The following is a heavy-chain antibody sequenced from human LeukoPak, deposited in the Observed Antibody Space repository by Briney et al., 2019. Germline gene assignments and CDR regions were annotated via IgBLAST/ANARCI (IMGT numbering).Heavy chain of an antibody. D-gene: IGHD5-18*01. CDR3: ARGVNTASFDY. CDR2: IYYSGST. CDR1: GGSIGSSSYY. V-gene: IGHV4-61*05. J-gene: IGHJ4*02. Sequence: SETLSLTCTVSGGSIGSSSYYWGWIRQPPGKGLEWIGYIYYSGSTNYNPSLKSRVTISVDTSKNQFSLKLSSVTAADTAVYYCARGVNTASFDYWGQGTLVTVSS.